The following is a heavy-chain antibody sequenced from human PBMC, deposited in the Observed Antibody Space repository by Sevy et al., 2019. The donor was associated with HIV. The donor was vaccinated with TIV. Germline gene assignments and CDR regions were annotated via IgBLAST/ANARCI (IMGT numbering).Heavy chain of an antibody. CDR3: ALSSLKSYYYDSSGYYYPY. V-gene: IGHV3-7*01. CDR1: GFSFAWYW. J-gene: IGHJ4*02. Sequence: GGSLRLSCAASGFSFAWYWMSWVRQTPEKGLEWVANINQDGSEKNYVDSVKGRFTISRDNAKNTLYLQMNSLRAEDTAVYYCALSSLKSYYYDSSGYYYPYWGQGTLVTVSS. CDR2: INQDGSEK. D-gene: IGHD3-22*01.